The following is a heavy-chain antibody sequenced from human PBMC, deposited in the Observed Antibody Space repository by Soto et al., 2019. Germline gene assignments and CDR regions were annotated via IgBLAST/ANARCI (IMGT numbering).Heavy chain of an antibody. CDR3: ARAPMRVGIAAAGTNWFDP. Sequence: ASETLSFTCTVSGGSISSYYWSWIRQPPGKGLEWIGYIYYSGSTNYNPSLKSRVTISVDTSKNQFSLKLSSVTAADTAVYYCARAPMRVGIAAAGTNWFDPWGQGTLVTVSS. V-gene: IGHV4-59*01. CDR1: GGSISSYY. CDR2: IYYSGST. D-gene: IGHD6-13*01. J-gene: IGHJ5*02.